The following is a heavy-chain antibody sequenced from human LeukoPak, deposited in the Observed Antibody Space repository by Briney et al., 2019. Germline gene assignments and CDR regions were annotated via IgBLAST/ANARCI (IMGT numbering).Heavy chain of an antibody. J-gene: IGHJ4*02. CDR2: FSASGGST. D-gene: IGHD2-8*02. CDR1: GFTFGDYG. Sequence: GGSLRLSCVGSGFTFGDYGMSWVRQAPGKGLEWVSSFSASGGSTYYADSVRGRFTISRDNSKSTLSLQMNSLRAEDTAIYYCATYRQVLLPFESWGQGTLVTVSS. V-gene: IGHV3-23*01. CDR3: ATYRQVLLPFES.